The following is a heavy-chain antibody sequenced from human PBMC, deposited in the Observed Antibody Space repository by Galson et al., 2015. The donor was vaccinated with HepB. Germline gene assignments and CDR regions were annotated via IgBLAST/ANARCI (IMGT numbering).Heavy chain of an antibody. CDR3: ARSILGYCSGCSCYYPDY. CDR2: INAGNGNT. CDR1: GYTFTSYA. J-gene: IGHJ4*02. V-gene: IGHV1-3*01. Sequence: SVKVSCKASGYTFTSYAMHWVRQAPGQRLEWMGWINAGNGNTKYSQKFQGRVTITRDTSASTAYMELSSLRSEDTAVYYCARSILGYCSGCSCYYPDYWGQGTLVTVSS. D-gene: IGHD2-15*01.